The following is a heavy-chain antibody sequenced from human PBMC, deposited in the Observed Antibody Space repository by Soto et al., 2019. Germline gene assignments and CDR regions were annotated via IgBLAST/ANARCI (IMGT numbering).Heavy chain of an antibody. V-gene: IGHV1-69*01. D-gene: IGHD3-10*01. CDR3: ARRITMVRGVIIRTTRNYYGMDV. CDR2: IIPIFGTA. Sequence: QVQLVQSGAEVKKPGSSVKVSCKASGGTFSSYAISWVRQAPGQGLEWMGGIIPIFGTANYAQKFQGRVTITEDDSTSTAYMELSSLRSEDTAVYYCARRITMVRGVIIRTTRNYYGMDVWGQGTTVTVSS. J-gene: IGHJ6*02. CDR1: GGTFSSYA.